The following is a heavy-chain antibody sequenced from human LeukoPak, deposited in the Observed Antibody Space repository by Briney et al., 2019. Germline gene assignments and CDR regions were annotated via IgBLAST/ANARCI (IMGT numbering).Heavy chain of an antibody. J-gene: IGHJ4*02. Sequence: GGSLRLSCATSGFTFSDYYMTWIRQAPGRVLEWFAYINSVVVPIHYAVSVRGRFTISRDNPKNSLYLQMNSLRAEDTAVYYCARRLDFGDYGNGFDYWGQGSQVTVSS. CDR2: INSVVVPI. D-gene: IGHD4-17*01. V-gene: IGHV3-11*01. CDR1: GFTFSDYY. CDR3: ARRLDFGDYGNGFDY.